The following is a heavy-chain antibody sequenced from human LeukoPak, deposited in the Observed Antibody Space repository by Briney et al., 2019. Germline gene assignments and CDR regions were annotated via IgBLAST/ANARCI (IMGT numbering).Heavy chain of an antibody. V-gene: IGHV3-48*01. CDR1: GFTFSAYC. CDR3: AREGDITEAAGTEFDY. Sequence: SGGPLRLSCAASGFTFSAYCMTWVRQAPGKGLEWVSYICSGSSSIYYSDSAKGRFTISRDNAKNLLHLQMSSLTAEDTAVYYCAREGDITEAAGTEFDYWGQGTLVTVSS. J-gene: IGHJ4*02. CDR2: ICSGSSSI. D-gene: IGHD6-13*01.